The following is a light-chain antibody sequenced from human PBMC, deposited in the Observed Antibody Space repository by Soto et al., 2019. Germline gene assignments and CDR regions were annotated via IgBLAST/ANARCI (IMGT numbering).Light chain of an antibody. CDR3: MQGTHGPFT. J-gene: IGKJ5*01. CDR1: QSLVYSDGRTY. Sequence: DVVVTQYPLSLSVPLGQSASISCRCSQSLVYSDGRTYLTWFQQRPAQSPRRLIYKVSNLDSGVPDRFSGSGSATDFTLKISRVEAEDVGLYYCMQGTHGPFTFGQGTRLEIK. V-gene: IGKV2D-30*01. CDR2: KVS.